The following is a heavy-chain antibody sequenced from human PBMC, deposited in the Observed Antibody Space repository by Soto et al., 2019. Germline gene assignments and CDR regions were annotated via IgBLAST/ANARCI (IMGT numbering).Heavy chain of an antibody. CDR2: ISAYNGNT. CDR3: ARDPIVGSRIAAASDY. J-gene: IGHJ4*02. D-gene: IGHD6-13*01. Sequence: ASVKVSCKASGYTFTSYGISWVRQAPGQRLEWMGWISAYNGNTNYAQKLQGRVTMTTDTSTSTAYMELRSLRSDDTAVYYCARDPIVGSRIAAASDYWGQGTLVTVSS. CDR1: GYTFTSYG. V-gene: IGHV1-18*01.